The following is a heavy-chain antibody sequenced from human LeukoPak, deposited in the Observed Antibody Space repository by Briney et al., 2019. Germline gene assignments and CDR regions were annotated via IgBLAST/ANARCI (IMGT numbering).Heavy chain of an antibody. V-gene: IGHV4-4*02. CDR1: GGSINSSNW. D-gene: IGHD6-13*01. CDR3: AISGYSRPWGWFDP. CDR2: IYHSGST. J-gene: IGHJ5*02. Sequence: PSETLSLTCAVSGGSINSSNWWSWVRQPPGKGLEWIGEIYHSGSTNYNPSLKSRVTISVDRSKNQFSLKLSSVTAADTAVYYCAISGYSRPWGWFDPWGQGTLVTVSS.